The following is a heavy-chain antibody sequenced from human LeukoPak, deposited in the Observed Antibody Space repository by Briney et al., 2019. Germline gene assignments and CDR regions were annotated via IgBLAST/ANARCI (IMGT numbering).Heavy chain of an antibody. CDR3: AKGYYDSSGFDY. J-gene: IGHJ4*02. CDR1: GFTFSSYG. CDR2: ISYDGSNK. D-gene: IGHD3-22*01. V-gene: IGHV3-30*18. Sequence: GRSLRLSCAASGFTFSSYGMHWVRQAPGKGLEWVAVISYDGSNKYYADSVKGRFTISRDNSKNTPYLQMNSLRAEDTAVYYCAKGYYDSSGFDYWGQGTLVTVSS.